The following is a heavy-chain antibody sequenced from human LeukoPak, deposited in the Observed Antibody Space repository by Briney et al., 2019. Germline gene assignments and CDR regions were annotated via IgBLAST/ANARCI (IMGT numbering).Heavy chain of an antibody. CDR1: GFTFSNYW. V-gene: IGHV3-7*01. J-gene: IGHJ4*02. D-gene: IGHD3-16*01. CDR3: ARESTYSYAYALDY. CDR2: MKQDGSEI. Sequence: PGGSLRLSCAASGFTFSNYWMSWVRQAPGKGLEWVAIMKQDGSEIYYVDSVKGRFTISRDDAERLLYLQMNSLRAEDTAVYYCARESTYSYAYALDYWGQGTLVTVSS.